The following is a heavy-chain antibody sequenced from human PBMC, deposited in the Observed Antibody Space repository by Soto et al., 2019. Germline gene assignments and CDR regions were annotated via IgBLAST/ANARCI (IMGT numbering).Heavy chain of an antibody. CDR3: ARTDCGGDCYHWYFDL. D-gene: IGHD2-21*02. Sequence: QVQPVQSGAEVKKPGSSVKVSCKASGGTFSSYAISWVRQAPGQGLEWMGGIIPIFGTANYAQKFQGRVTITADESTSTAYMELSSLRSEDTVVYYCARTDCGGDCYHWYFDLWGRGTLVTVSS. CDR2: IIPIFGTA. J-gene: IGHJ2*01. V-gene: IGHV1-69*01. CDR1: GGTFSSYA.